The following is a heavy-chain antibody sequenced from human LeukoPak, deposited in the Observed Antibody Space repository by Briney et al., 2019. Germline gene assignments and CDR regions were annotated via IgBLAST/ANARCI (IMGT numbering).Heavy chain of an antibody. CDR1: GFSLSTSGVG. V-gene: IGHV2-5*01. CDR3: AHRPPSYYDSSGYYAAF. J-gene: IGHJ4*02. Sequence: SGPTLVKPTQTLTLTCTFSGFSLSTSGVGVGWTRQPPGKALEWLALIYWNDDKRYSPSLKSRLTITKDTSKNQVVLTMTNMDPVDTATYYCAHRPPSYYDSSGYYAAFWGQGTLVTVSS. D-gene: IGHD3-22*01. CDR2: IYWNDDK.